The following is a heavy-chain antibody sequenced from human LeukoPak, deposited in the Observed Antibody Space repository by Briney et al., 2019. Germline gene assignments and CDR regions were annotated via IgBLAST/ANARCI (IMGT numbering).Heavy chain of an antibody. CDR3: ARDYFRAVAGTGVIDY. CDR2: ISYDGSNK. Sequence: GGSLRLSCAASGFTFSSYAMHWVRQAPGKGLEWVAVISYDGSNKYYADSVKGRFTISRDNSKNTLYLQMNSLGAEDTAVYYCARDYFRAVAGTGVIDYWGQGTLVTVSS. J-gene: IGHJ4*02. CDR1: GFTFSSYA. V-gene: IGHV3-30-3*01. D-gene: IGHD6-19*01.